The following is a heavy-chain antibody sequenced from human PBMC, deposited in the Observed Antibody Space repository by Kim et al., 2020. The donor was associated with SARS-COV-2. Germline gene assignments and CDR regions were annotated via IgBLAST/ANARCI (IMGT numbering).Heavy chain of an antibody. Sequence: GGSLRLSCAASGFTFSSYGMHWVRQAPGKGLEWVAVIWYDGSNKYYADSVKGRFTISRDNSKNTLYLQMNSLRAEDTAVYYCARGDYIFGEGGRPDYWGQGTLVTVSS. D-gene: IGHD3-3*02. CDR2: IWYDGSNK. V-gene: IGHV3-33*01. CDR3: ARGDYIFGEGGRPDY. CDR1: GFTFSSYG. J-gene: IGHJ4*02.